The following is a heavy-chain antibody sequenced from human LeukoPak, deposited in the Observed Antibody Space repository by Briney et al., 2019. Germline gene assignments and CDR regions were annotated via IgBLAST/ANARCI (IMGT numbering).Heavy chain of an antibody. V-gene: IGHV3-30*02. CDR3: PREVVGVNSDSPGSGVF. CDR2: IRYDGTKK. J-gene: IGHJ2*01. D-gene: IGHD2-15*01. Sequence: PGGSLRLSWAASGFMLDKYGMYWAPQAPGKGLEWVTFIRYDGTKKSYADSVKGRLPISRDNAKNTVYLKSNSRRPKDTAFYNFPREVVGVNSDSPGSGVFWGGGTLVSVSS. CDR1: GFMLDKYG.